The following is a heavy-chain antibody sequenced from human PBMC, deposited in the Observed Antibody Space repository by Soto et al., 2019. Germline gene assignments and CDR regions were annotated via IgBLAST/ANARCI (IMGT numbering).Heavy chain of an antibody. V-gene: IGHV3-30*18. J-gene: IGHJ4*01. D-gene: IGHD3-9*01. CDR1: GFTFSSYR. CDR3: ANDTGCIKIRLEH. CDR2: ISYDGSNK. Sequence: SLRLSCAASGFTFSSYRMHLVRQAPGKGLEWVAFISYDGSNKYYADSVKGRFTISRENSKNTLYLQMNSLRAEDTAVYYCANDTGCIKIRLEHLGQGALFTVCS.